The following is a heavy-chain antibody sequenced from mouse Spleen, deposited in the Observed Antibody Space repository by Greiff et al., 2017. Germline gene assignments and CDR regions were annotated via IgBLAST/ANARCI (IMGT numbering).Heavy chain of an antibody. CDR1: GYTFTNYW. CDR3: ARAAYYGNPYWYFDV. Sequence: VKLVESGAELVRPGTSVKISCKASGYTFTNYWLGWVKQRPGHGLEWIGDIYPGGGYTNYNEKFKGKATLTADTSSSTAYMQLSSLTSEDSAVYFCARAAYYGNPYWYFDVWGAGTTVTVSS. J-gene: IGHJ1*01. V-gene: IGHV1-63*02. CDR2: IYPGGGYT. D-gene: IGHD2-10*01.